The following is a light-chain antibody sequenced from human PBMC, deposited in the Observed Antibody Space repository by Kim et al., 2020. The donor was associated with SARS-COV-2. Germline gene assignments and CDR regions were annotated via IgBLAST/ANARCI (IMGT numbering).Light chain of an antibody. Sequence: EIVMTQSPATLSVSPGERATLSSRASQSVSSNLAWYQQKPGQAPRLLIYGASTRATGIPARFSGSGSGTEFTLTISSLQSEDFAVYYCQQYNNWLRTFGQGTKVDIK. J-gene: IGKJ1*01. CDR1: QSVSSN. CDR2: GAS. V-gene: IGKV3-15*01. CDR3: QQYNNWLRT.